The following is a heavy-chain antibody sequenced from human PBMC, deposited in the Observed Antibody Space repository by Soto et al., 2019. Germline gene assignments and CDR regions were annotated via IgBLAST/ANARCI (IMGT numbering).Heavy chain of an antibody. CDR1: GFTFSDYW. J-gene: IGHJ4*02. Sequence: PWGSLRLSCAASGFTFSDYWMNWVRQAPGKGLEWVASIKYDGAEKSYVDSVKGRFTISRDNPKNSVYLQMASLRAEDTAVYYCARDGVAPGLYFDHWGQGTPVTVSS. V-gene: IGHV3-7*05. D-gene: IGHD3-10*01. CDR2: IKYDGAEK. CDR3: ARDGVAPGLYFDH.